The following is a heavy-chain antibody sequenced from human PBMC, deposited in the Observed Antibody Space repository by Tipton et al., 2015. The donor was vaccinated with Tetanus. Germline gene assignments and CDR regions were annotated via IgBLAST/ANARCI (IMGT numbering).Heavy chain of an antibody. CDR2: ISYTGTT. CDR3: ACNPNIAAAGTGEDSGWFDP. Sequence: LRLSCNVTGALLTTGGYYWSWIRQHPGKGLDWIGYISYTGTTHYNPSLKSRVTISLDRSKNQFSLKLTSVTAADTAVYYCACNPNIAAAGTGEDSGWFDPWGQGTLVTVSS. D-gene: IGHD6-13*01. CDR1: GALLTTGGYY. V-gene: IGHV4-31*02. J-gene: IGHJ5*02.